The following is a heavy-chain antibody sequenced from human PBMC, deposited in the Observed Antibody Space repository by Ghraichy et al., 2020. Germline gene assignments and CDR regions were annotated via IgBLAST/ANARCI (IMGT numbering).Heavy chain of an antibody. J-gene: IGHJ6*02. D-gene: IGHD2-8*01. Sequence: LTCAASGFTFSSYSMNWVRQAPGKGLEWVSSISSSSSYIYYADSVKGRFTISRDNAKNSLYLQMNSLRAEDTAVYYCARYCTNGVCHKRNYGMDVWGQGTTVTVSS. CDR1: GFTFSSYS. CDR3: ARYCTNGVCHKRNYGMDV. CDR2: ISSSSSYI. V-gene: IGHV3-21*01.